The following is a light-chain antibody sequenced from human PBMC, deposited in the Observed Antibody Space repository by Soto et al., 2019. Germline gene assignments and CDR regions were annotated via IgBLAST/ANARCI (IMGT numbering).Light chain of an antibody. CDR1: SSDVGGYNY. CDR2: DVS. CDR3: SSYTSSSLLI. J-gene: IGLJ1*01. Sequence: QSVLTQPAPLSGSPGQSITISCTGTSSDVGGYNYVSWYQQHPGKAPKLMIYDVSNRPSGVSNRFSGSKSGNTASLTISGLQAEDEADYYCSSYTSSSLLIFGTGTKVTVL. V-gene: IGLV2-14*01.